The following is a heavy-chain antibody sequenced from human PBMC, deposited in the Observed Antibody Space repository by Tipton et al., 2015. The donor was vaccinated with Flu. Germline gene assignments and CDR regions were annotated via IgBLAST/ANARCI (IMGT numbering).Heavy chain of an antibody. CDR3: SESLNF. Sequence: SLRLSCAASRSTFSTYWMDWVRQTPEKGLEWVAKINQDGSEMHYVDSVKGRFTISRDNAKNSLYLQLNSLRIEDTAVYYCSESLNFWGQGTLVTVSS. V-gene: IGHV3-7*01. CDR1: RSTFSTYW. CDR2: INQDGSEM. J-gene: IGHJ4*02.